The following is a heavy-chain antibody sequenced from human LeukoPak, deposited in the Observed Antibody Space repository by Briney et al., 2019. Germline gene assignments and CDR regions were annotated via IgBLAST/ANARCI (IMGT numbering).Heavy chain of an antibody. CDR1: GGSFSGYY. CDR3: ARFLYYYDSSGYYHYWYFDL. D-gene: IGHD3-22*01. Sequence: PSETLSLTCAVYGGSFSGYYWSWIRQPPGKGLEWIGEINHSGSTNYNPSLKSRVTISVDTSKNQFSLKLSSVTAADTAVYYCARFLYYYDSSGYYHYWYFDLWGRGTLVTVSS. J-gene: IGHJ2*01. CDR2: INHSGST. V-gene: IGHV4-34*01.